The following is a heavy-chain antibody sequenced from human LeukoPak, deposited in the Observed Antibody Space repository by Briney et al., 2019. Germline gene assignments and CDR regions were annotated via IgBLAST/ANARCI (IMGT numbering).Heavy chain of an antibody. CDR2: IRYDGSNK. D-gene: IGHD1-26*01. J-gene: IGHJ3*02. Sequence: GGSLRLSCAASGFTFSSYGMHRVRQAPGKGLEWVAFIRYDGSNKYYADSAKGRFTISRDNSKNTLYLQMNSLRAEDTAVYYCARDLGAGAELGAFDIWGQGTMVTVSS. CDR3: ARDLGAGAELGAFDI. CDR1: GFTFSSYG. V-gene: IGHV3-30*02.